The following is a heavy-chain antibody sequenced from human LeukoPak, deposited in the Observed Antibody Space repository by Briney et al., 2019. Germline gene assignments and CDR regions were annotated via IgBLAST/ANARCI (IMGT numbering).Heavy chain of an antibody. V-gene: IGHV3-30-3*01. CDR3: ARELELGGYYFDY. Sequence: GSLRLSCAASGFTFSSYAMHWVRQAPGKGLEWVAVISYDGSNKYYADSVKGRFTISRDNSKNTLYLQMNSLRAEDTAVYYCARELELGGYYFDYWGQGTLVTVSS. J-gene: IGHJ4*02. D-gene: IGHD1-26*01. CDR1: GFTFSSYA. CDR2: ISYDGSNK.